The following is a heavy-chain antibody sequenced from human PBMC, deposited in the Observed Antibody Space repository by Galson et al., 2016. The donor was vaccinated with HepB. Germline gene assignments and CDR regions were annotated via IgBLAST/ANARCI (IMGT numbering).Heavy chain of an antibody. V-gene: IGHV3-30*18. J-gene: IGHJ6*03. CDR1: GFTFSDNG. CDR3: AKSSTKGYCSGGSCGYMDV. Sequence: SLRLSCAASGFTFSDNGLHWVRQAPGKGLEWVAVLSHDGSNTYYADSVKGRFTISRDNSKSTLYLEMNSLSADDTALYYCAKSSTKGYCSGGSCGYMDVWGKGTTVTVSS. D-gene: IGHD2-15*01. CDR2: LSHDGSNT.